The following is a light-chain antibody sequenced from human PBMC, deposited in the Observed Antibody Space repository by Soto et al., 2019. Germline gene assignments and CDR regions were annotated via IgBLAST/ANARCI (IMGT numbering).Light chain of an antibody. CDR2: TNT. CDR3: QSYDSSLSGVL. CDR1: SSNIGAGYD. V-gene: IGLV1-40*01. Sequence: QSVLTQPPSVSGAPGQRVTISCIGSSSNIGAGYDVHWYQHLPGTAPKLLIYTNTNRPSGVPDRFSGSKSGTSASLAITGVQTEEEADYYRQSYDSSLSGVLFGGGTKLTVL. J-gene: IGLJ2*01.